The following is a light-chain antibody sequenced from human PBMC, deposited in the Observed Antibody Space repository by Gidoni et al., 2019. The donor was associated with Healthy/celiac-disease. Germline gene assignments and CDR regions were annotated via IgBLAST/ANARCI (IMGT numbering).Light chain of an antibody. CDR3: QQYGSSPWT. V-gene: IGKV3-20*01. CDR2: GAS. Sequence: EIVLTQSPGTLSLSPGERATLSCRASQRVSGIYVAWYQQKPGQAPRLLIYGASSRATGIPDRFSGSGSGTDFTLTISRLEPEDFAVYYCQQYGSSPWTFGQGTKVEIK. J-gene: IGKJ1*01. CDR1: QRVSGIY.